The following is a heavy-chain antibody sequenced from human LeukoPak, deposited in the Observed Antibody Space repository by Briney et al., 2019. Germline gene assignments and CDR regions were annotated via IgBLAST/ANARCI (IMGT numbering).Heavy chain of an antibody. CDR3: ASSPNWNYVFEGSYGMDV. CDR1: GFTFSSYW. J-gene: IGHJ6*02. CDR2: ISSSGSTI. V-gene: IGHV3-11*01. D-gene: IGHD1-7*01. Sequence: GRSLRLSCAASGFTFSSYWMSWIRQAPGKGLEWVSYISSSGSTIYYADSVKGRFTISRDNAKNSLYLQMNSLRAEDTAVYYCASSPNWNYVFEGSYGMDVWGQGTTVTVSS.